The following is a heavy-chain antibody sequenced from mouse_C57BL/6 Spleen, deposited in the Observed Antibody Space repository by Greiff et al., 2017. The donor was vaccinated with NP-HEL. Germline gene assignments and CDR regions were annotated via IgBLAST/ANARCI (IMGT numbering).Heavy chain of an antibody. CDR3: ARSGGLPLYFDV. Sequence: VQLQQPGAELVKPGASVKLSCKASGYTFTSYWMHWVKQRPGQGLEWIGMIHPTSGSTNYNEKFKSKATLTVDKSSSTAYMQLSSLTSEDSAVYYCARSGGLPLYFDVWGTGTTVTVSS. D-gene: IGHD2-2*01. J-gene: IGHJ1*03. CDR2: IHPTSGST. V-gene: IGHV1-64*01. CDR1: GYTFTSYW.